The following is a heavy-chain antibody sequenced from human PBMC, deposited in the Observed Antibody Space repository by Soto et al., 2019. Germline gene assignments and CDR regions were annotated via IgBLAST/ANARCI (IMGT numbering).Heavy chain of an antibody. CDR2: IYYSGST. V-gene: IGHV4-59*08. CDR3: ARLGGWGVKWSHYYYMDV. J-gene: IGHJ6*03. Sequence: SETLSLTCTVSGGSISSYYWSWIRQPPGKGLEWIGYIYYSGSTNYNPSLKSRVTISVDTSKNQFSLKLSSVTAADTAVYYCARLGGWGVKWSHYYYMDVWGKGTTVTVSS. D-gene: IGHD3-10*01. CDR1: GGSISSYY.